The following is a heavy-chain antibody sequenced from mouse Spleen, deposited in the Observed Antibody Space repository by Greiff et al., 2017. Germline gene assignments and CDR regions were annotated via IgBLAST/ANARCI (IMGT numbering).Heavy chain of an antibody. CDR1: GYTFTSYW. CDR3: ARSPVFDY. V-gene: IGHV1-7*01. J-gene: IGHJ2*01. Sequence: VQLQQSGAELAKPGASVKMSCKASGYTFTSYWMHWVKQRPGQGLEWIGYINPSTGYTEYNQKFKDKATLTADKSSSTAYMQLSSLTSEDSAVYYCARSPVFDYWGQGTTLTVSS. CDR2: INPSTGYT.